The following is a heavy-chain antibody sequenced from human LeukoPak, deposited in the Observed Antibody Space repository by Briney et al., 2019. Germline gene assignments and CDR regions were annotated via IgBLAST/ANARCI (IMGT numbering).Heavy chain of an antibody. Sequence: PGGSLRLSCAASGFTFSTYWMSWVRQAPGKGLEWVANIKQDGSEKYYVDSVKGRFTISRDNSKNTLYLQMNSLRAEDTAVYYCAKGGGSGYWGYYYYMDVWGKGTTVTVSS. CDR3: AKGGGSGYWGYYYYMDV. J-gene: IGHJ6*03. CDR2: IKQDGSEK. D-gene: IGHD3-22*01. V-gene: IGHV3-7*03. CDR1: GFTFSTYW.